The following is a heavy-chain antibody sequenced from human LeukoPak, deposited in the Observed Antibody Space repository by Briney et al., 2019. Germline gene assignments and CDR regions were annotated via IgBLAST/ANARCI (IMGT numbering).Heavy chain of an antibody. CDR3: ARFRYSYGFGWYNWFDP. V-gene: IGHV4-34*01. CDR2: INHSGST. J-gene: IGHJ5*02. CDR1: GGSFSGYY. Sequence: SETLSLTCAVSGGSFSGYYWSWIRQPPGKGLEWIGEINHSGSTNYNPSLKSRVTISVDTSKNQFSLKLSSVTAADTAVYYCARFRYSYGFGWYNWFDPWGQGTLVTVSS. D-gene: IGHD5-18*01.